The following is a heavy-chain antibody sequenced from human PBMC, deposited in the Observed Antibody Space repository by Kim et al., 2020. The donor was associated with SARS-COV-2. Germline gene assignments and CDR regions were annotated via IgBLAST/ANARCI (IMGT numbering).Heavy chain of an antibody. V-gene: IGHV3-21*06. CDR1: GFTFRSYS. Sequence: GGSLRLSCAASGFTFRSYSMNWVRQDPEKGLEGVSSINPRSDYIYYADSVRGRFTVSRDNVDSSLTLVMNSLRVEDTAVYFCARNRVESSYAHDTFDVWGPGTMVTVSS. D-gene: IGHD2-2*01. J-gene: IGHJ3*01. CDR2: INPRSDYI. CDR3: ARNRVESSYAHDTFDV.